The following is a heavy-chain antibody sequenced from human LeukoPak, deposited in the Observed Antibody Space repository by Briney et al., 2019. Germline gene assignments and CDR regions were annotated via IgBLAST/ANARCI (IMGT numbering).Heavy chain of an antibody. Sequence: GGSLRLSCAASGFTFSNYWMHWVRQAPGKGLVWVSRIDSDGTSTMYADSVKGRFTISRDNSKNTLYLQVNSLRVEDTAVYYCVREAAVTTYFEYWGQGTLVTVPS. J-gene: IGHJ4*02. CDR2: IDSDGTST. CDR1: GFTFSNYW. CDR3: VREAAVTTYFEY. D-gene: IGHD4-17*01. V-gene: IGHV3-74*03.